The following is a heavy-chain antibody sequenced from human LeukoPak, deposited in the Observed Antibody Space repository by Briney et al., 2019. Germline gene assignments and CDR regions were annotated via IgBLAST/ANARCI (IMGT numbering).Heavy chain of an antibody. CDR2: ISAYNGNT. D-gene: IGHD3-9*01. Sequence: ASVKVSCKASGYTFTSYGISWVRQAPGQGLEWMGWISAYNGNTNYAQKLQGRVTMTTDTSTTTVYMELRSLTSDDTAVYYCARVASYDLLTGYYLEYWGQGTLVTVSS. CDR1: GYTFTSYG. J-gene: IGHJ4*02. V-gene: IGHV1-18*01. CDR3: ARVASYDLLTGYYLEY.